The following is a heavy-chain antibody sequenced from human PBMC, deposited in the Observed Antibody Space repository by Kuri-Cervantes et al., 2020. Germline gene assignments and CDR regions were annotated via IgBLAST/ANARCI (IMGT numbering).Heavy chain of an antibody. D-gene: IGHD3-10*01. CDR1: GFTFSSYW. J-gene: IGHJ4*02. Sequence: GESLKISCAASGFTFSSYWMHWVRQAPGKGLVWVSRINSDGSSTSYADSVKGRFTISRDNAKNTLYLQMNSLRAEDTAVYYCARGGRFEPYAYWGQGTLVTVSS. CDR3: ARGGRFEPYAY. V-gene: IGHV3-74*01. CDR2: INSDGSST.